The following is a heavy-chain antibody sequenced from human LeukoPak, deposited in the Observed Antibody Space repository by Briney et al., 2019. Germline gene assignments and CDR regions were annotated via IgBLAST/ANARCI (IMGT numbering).Heavy chain of an antibody. J-gene: IGHJ4*02. CDR2: IKSKIDGGTT. Sequence: GGSLRLSCAASGFPFSNAWMTWVRQAPGKGLEWVGRIKSKIDGGTTDYAATVKGRFTISRDDSKNTLYLQMNSLKTEDSAVYYCAGWSYYFDYWGQGALVTVSS. V-gene: IGHV3-15*01. CDR1: GFPFSNAW. D-gene: IGHD6-19*01. CDR3: AGWSYYFDY.